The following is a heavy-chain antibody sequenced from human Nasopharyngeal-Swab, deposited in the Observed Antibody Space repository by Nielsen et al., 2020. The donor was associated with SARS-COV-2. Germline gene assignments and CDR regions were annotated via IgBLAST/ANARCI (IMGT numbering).Heavy chain of an antibody. Sequence: GGSLRLYCAASGFTFSSYSMNWVRQAPGKGLEWVSSISSSSSYIYYADSVKGRFTISRDNAKNSLYLQMNSLRAEDTAVYYCARDKLGGGLGYYYGMDVWGQGTTVTVSS. J-gene: IGHJ6*02. V-gene: IGHV3-21*01. CDR3: ARDKLGGGLGYYYGMDV. CDR1: GFTFSSYS. CDR2: ISSSSSYI. D-gene: IGHD1-26*01.